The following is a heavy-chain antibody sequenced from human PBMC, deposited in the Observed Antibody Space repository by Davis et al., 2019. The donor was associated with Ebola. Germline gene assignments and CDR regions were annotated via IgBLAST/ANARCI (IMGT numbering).Heavy chain of an antibody. J-gene: IGHJ4*02. CDR1: GGSFSGYY. CDR2: FNHSGST. D-gene: IGHD6-6*01. Sequence: SETLSLTCAVYGGSFSGYYWSWIRQPPGKGLEWIGEFNHSGSTYYNPSLKSRVTISVDTSKNQFSLKLSSVTAADTAVYYCARHLAARPHFDYWGQGTLVTVSS. CDR3: ARHLAARPHFDY. V-gene: IGHV4-34*01.